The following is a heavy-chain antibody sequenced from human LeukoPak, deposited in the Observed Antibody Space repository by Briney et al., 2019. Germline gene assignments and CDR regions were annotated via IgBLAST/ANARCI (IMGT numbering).Heavy chain of an antibody. D-gene: IGHD3-10*01. CDR1: GGSISSHY. CDR2: THYSGS. CDR3: ARDSGESGAPVSFNWFDP. V-gene: IGHV4-59*11. J-gene: IGHJ5*02. Sequence: SETLSHTCTVSGGSISSHYWSWIRQPPGKGLEWIGYTHYSGSNYNPSLKSRVTMSVDTSKNQFSLKLSSLIAADTAVYYCARDSGESGAPVSFNWFDPWGQGTLVSVSS.